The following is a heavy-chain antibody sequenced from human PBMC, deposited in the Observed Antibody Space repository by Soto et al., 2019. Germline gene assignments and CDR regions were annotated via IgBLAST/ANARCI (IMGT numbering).Heavy chain of an antibody. V-gene: IGHV1-69*01. D-gene: IGHD3-10*01. CDR1: GGTFSSYA. J-gene: IGHJ6*02. CDR2: IIPIFGTA. Sequence: QVQLVQSGAEVKKPGSSVKVSCKASGGTFSSYAISWVRQAPGQGLEWMGGIIPIFGTANYAQKFQGRVTITADESTSTAYMELSSLRSEDTAVYYCARGLVRGVITYYYYGMDVWGQGTTVPVSS. CDR3: ARGLVRGVITYYYYGMDV.